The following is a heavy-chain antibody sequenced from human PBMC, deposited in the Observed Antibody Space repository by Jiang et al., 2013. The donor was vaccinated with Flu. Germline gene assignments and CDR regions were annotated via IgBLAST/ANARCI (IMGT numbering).Heavy chain of an antibody. D-gene: IGHD2-2*01. CDR2: INHSGST. Sequence: LLKPSETLSLTCAVYGGSFSGYYWSWIRQPPGKGLEWIGEINHSGSTNYNTSLKSRVTISVDTSKNQFSLKLSSVTAADTAVYYCARGHVVPAAANWFDPWGQGTLVTVSS. J-gene: IGHJ5*02. CDR3: ARGHVVPAAANWFDP. CDR1: GGSFSGYY. V-gene: IGHV4-34*01.